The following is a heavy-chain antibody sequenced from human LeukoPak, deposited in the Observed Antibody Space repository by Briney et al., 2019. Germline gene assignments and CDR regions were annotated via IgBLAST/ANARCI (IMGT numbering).Heavy chain of an antibody. Sequence: GGSLRLSCAASGFTFSSSWMHWVRQAPGKGLVWVSRINHDGSTTNYVDSVKGRFTISRDNAKNTLYLQMTSLRAEDTAVFYCVRDRFYGMDVWGQGTTVTVSS. CDR1: GFTFSSSW. CDR3: VRDRFYGMDV. V-gene: IGHV3-74*01. J-gene: IGHJ6*02. CDR2: INHDGSTT.